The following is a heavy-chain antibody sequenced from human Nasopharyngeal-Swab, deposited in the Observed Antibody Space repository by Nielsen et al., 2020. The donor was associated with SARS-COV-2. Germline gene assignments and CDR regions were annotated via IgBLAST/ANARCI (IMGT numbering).Heavy chain of an antibody. V-gene: IGHV3-21*01. CDR2: ISSSSTYI. CDR3: ARSPYYDFWSGYYTRYDY. J-gene: IGHJ4*02. Sequence: VRQAPGKGLEWVSSISSSSTYICYADSVKGRFTVSRDNAKNSLYLQMSSQRTEDAAVYYCARSPYYDFWSGYYTRYDYWGRGTLVTVSS. D-gene: IGHD3-3*01.